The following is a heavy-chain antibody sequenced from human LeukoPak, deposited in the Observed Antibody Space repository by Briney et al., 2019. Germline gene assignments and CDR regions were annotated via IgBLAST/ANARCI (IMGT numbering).Heavy chain of an antibody. CDR1: GYIFTHYY. D-gene: IGHD1-26*01. Sequence: ASVKVSCKASGYIFTHYYIHWVRQAPGQGLEWMGWINPSSGGTNYAQKLQGRVTMTRDTSISTAYMELSRLRSDDTAVYYCARKFGWDLDSYFDLWGRGTLVTVSS. J-gene: IGHJ2*01. CDR3: ARKFGWDLDSYFDL. V-gene: IGHV1-2*02. CDR2: INPSSGGT.